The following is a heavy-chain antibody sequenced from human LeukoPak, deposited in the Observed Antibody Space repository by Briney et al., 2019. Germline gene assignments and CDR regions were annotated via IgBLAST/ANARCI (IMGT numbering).Heavy chain of an antibody. Sequence: SETLSLTCTVSGSSIGTYSWSWIRQPPGKGLEWIGSIYFSGSTYYNPSLKSRVTISVETSKVQFSLKLSSVTAADTAVYYCARDSCSSTSCRKKFDNWGQGTLVTVSS. CDR1: GSSIGTYS. CDR2: IYFSGST. D-gene: IGHD2-2*01. V-gene: IGHV4-59*12. CDR3: ARDSCSSTSCRKKFDN. J-gene: IGHJ4*02.